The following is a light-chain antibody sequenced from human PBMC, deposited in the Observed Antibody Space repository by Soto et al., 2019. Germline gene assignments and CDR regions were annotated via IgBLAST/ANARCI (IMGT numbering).Light chain of an antibody. CDR2: DAS. V-gene: IGKV3-11*01. Sequence: EIVLTQSPATLSLSPGERATLSCRARLSVSSYLAWHQQKPGQAPRLLIYDASNRATGIPARFSGSGSGTDFTLTISSLEPEDFAVYYCQQRSNWWTFGQGTKVDIK. CDR3: QQRSNWWT. CDR1: LSVSSY. J-gene: IGKJ1*01.